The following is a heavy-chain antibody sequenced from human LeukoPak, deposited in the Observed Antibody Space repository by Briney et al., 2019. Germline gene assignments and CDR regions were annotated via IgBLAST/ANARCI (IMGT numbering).Heavy chain of an antibody. Sequence: GGSLRLSCAASGFTFSSYAMSWVRPAPGKGLKWVSTISGSGGSTYYADSVKGRFTISRDNSKNTLYLQMNSLRAEDTAVYYCAKDLRRPGWIQLWFVAFDIWGQGTMVTVSS. V-gene: IGHV3-23*01. CDR1: GFTFSSYA. J-gene: IGHJ3*02. CDR3: AKDLRRPGWIQLWFVAFDI. CDR2: ISGSGGST. D-gene: IGHD5-18*01.